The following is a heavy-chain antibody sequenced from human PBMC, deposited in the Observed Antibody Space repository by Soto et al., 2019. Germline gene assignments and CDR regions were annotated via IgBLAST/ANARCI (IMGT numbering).Heavy chain of an antibody. CDR3: ATDRPGLSARAKYYFYYGLDV. J-gene: IGHJ6*02. CDR1: GYSLPQLS. D-gene: IGHD6-6*01. V-gene: IGHV1-24*01. CDR2: FDPEDGET. Sequence: ASAKVSCKVSGYSLPQLSMHWVRQAPAKGLEWMGGFDPEDGETIYAQKFQGRVTMTEDTSTDTAYMELSGRRSEDTAVYYCATDRPGLSARAKYYFYYGLDVWGQGTTVTVSS.